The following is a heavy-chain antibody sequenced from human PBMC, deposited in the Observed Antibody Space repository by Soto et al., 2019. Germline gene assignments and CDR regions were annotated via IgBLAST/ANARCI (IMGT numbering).Heavy chain of an antibody. CDR1: GGSISSGDYY. J-gene: IGHJ4*02. V-gene: IGHV4-30-4*01. CDR2: IYYSGST. Sequence: SETLSLTCPVSGGSISSGDYYWSWIRQPPGKGLEWIGYIYYSGSTYYNPSLKSRVTISVDTSKNQFSLKLSSVTAADTAVYYCARVGGFGATTIDYWGQGTLVTAPQ. CDR3: ARVGGFGATTIDY. D-gene: IGHD3-10*01.